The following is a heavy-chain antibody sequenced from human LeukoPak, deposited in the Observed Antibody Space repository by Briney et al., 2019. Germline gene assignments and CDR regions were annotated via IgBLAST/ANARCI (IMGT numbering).Heavy chain of an antibody. J-gene: IGHJ4*02. CDR2: IYTSGST. CDR3: VRVMYSSNSAPFDY. Sequence: SETLSLTCTVSGGSISSYYWSRIRQPAGKGLEWIGRIYTSGSTNYNPSLKSRVTMSVDTSKNQFSLNLSSVTAADTAVYYCVRVMYSSNSAPFDYWGQGTLVTVSS. V-gene: IGHV4-4*07. D-gene: IGHD6-13*01. CDR1: GGSISSYY.